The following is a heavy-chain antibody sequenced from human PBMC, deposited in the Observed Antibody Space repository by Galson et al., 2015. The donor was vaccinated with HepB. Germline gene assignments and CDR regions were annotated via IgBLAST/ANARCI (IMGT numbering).Heavy chain of an antibody. D-gene: IGHD2-2*01. Sequence: VKVSCKASGGTFSSYAISWVRQAPGQGLEWMGGIIPIFGTANYAQKFQGRVTITADESTSTAYMELSSLRSEDTAVYYCARVHGIVVVPAAIDDAFDIWGQGTMVTVSS. CDR2: IIPIFGTA. J-gene: IGHJ3*02. CDR1: GGTFSSYA. V-gene: IGHV1-69*13. CDR3: ARVHGIVVVPAAIDDAFDI.